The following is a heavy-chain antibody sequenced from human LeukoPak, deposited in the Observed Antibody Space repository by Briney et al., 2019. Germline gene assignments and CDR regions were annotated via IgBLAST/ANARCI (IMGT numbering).Heavy chain of an antibody. CDR2: IIPILGIA. Sequence: GSSVKVSCKASGGTFSSYAISWVRQAPGQGLEWMGRIIPILGIANYAQKFQGRVTITADKSTSTAYMELSSLRSEDTAVYYCARSLYLWFGVLEGWFDPWGQGTLVTVSS. CDR1: GGTFSSYA. CDR3: ARSLYLWFGVLEGWFDP. J-gene: IGHJ5*02. D-gene: IGHD3-10*01. V-gene: IGHV1-69*04.